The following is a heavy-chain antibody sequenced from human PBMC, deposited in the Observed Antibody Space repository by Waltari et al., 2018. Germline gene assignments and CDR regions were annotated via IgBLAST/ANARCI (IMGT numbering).Heavy chain of an antibody. CDR3: ATLGAKDAFDI. CDR1: GGSFSSYA. V-gene: IGHV1-69*05. D-gene: IGHD1-26*01. CDR2: IIPFFGTA. J-gene: IGHJ3*02. Sequence: QVQLVQSGAEVKKPGSSVKVSCKASGGSFSSYAISWVRQAPGQGLEWMGEIIPFFGTANDAQKFQCRVTITTDESTSTAYMELSSLRSEDTAVYYCATLGAKDAFDIWGQGTMVTVSS.